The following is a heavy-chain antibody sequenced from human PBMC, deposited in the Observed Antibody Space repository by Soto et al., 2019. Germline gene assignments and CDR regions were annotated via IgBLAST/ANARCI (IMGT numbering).Heavy chain of an antibody. CDR1: GFTFNDFF. CDR3: ARTTFNWFDP. CDR2: TSGSGNSV. J-gene: IGHJ5*02. V-gene: IGHV3-11*01. Sequence: GGSLRLSCAASGFTFNDFFMTWIRQAPGRGPEWVASTSGSGNSVYYADSVKGRFTVSRDNAQNTLTLQMTDLRVDDTAIYYCARTTFNWFDPWGQGTLVTVSS.